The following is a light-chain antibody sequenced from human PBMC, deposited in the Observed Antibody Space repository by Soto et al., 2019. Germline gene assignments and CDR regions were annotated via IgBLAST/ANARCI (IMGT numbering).Light chain of an antibody. J-gene: IGLJ2*01. CDR2: SNN. Sequence: QAVVTQPPSASGTPGQRVTISCSGSSFNIGSNTVNWYQQFRGTAPKLLICSNNQRPSGVPDRFSGSKSGTSASLAISGLQSEDEADYFCGAWDDSLDGVVFGGGTKLTVL. CDR1: SFNIGSNT. CDR3: GAWDDSLDGVV. V-gene: IGLV1-44*01.